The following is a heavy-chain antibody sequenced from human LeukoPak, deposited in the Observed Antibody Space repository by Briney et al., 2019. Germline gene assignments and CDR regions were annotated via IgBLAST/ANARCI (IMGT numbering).Heavy chain of an antibody. Sequence: SETLSLTCTVSGGSISSSSYYWGWIRQPPGKGLEWIGSIYYGGSTYYNPSLKSRVTISVDTSKNQFSLKLSSVTAADTAVYYRARQGGWYGLLDYWGQGTLVTVSS. CDR3: ARQGGWYGLLDY. J-gene: IGHJ4*02. CDR2: IYYGGST. V-gene: IGHV4-39*01. CDR1: GGSISSSSYY. D-gene: IGHD6-19*01.